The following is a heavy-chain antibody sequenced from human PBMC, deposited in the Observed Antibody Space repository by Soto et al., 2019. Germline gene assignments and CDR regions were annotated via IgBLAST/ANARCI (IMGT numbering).Heavy chain of an antibody. CDR3: AKVTDCGPSRCDDGIDI. V-gene: IGHV3-23*01. D-gene: IGHD2-21*01. CDR1: GFTFGSYS. J-gene: IGHJ3*02. Sequence: GGSLRLSCAASGFTFGSYSMNWVRQAPGKGLEWASIISGSGGATFYADSVKGRFTISRDNSKKSVFLQMDSLRADDTAVYYCAKVTDCGPSRCDDGIDIWGHGTMVTVSS. CDR2: ISGSGGAT.